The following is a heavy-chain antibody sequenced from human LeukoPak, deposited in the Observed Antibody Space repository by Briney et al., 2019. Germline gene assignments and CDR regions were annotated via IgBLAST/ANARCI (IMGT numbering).Heavy chain of an antibody. CDR3: ARDNSVGDNAWWFDP. CDR2: ISAYNGNT. D-gene: IGHD1-26*01. Sequence: ASVKVSCKASGYTFTSYGISWVRQAPGQGLEWMGRISAYNGNTNYAQKLQGRVTMTRDMSTSTDYMELSSLRSEDTAIYYCARDNSVGDNAWWFDPWGQGTLVTVSS. J-gene: IGHJ5*02. CDR1: GYTFTSYG. V-gene: IGHV1-18*01.